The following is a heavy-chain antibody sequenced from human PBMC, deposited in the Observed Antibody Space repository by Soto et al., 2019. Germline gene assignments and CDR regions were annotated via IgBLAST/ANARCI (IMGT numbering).Heavy chain of an antibody. Sequence: SETLSLTCTVSGGPFPNSGYYWSWIRQEPGKGLEWIGYTHYSGDTSYNPSLRSRVTISTDTSKTQFSLRLRSVTSADTAVYYCARGDSQVSSVFDYWGQGMLVTVS. CDR3: ARGDSQVSSVFDY. CDR1: GGPFPNSGYY. CDR2: THYSGDT. J-gene: IGHJ4*02. V-gene: IGHV4-31*03. D-gene: IGHD3-16*01.